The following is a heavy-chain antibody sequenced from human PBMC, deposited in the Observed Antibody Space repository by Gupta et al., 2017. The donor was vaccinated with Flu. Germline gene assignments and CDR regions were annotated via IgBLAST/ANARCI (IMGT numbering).Heavy chain of an antibody. CDR3: ARGTYFGDFGIY. V-gene: IGHV3-48*03. CDR2: ISGSGRTI. Sequence: VRQAPGKGLEWVSYISGSGRTIHYADSVKGRFTISRDNAKNSLYLQMKSLRAEDTAVYFCARGTYFGDFGIYWGQGTLVTVSS. J-gene: IGHJ4*02. D-gene: IGHD3-10*01.